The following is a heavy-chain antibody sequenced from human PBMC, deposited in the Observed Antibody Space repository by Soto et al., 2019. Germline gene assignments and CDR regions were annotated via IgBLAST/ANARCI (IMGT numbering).Heavy chain of an antibody. J-gene: IGHJ3*02. CDR1: AGSISSSNYY. D-gene: IGHD2-15*01. V-gene: IGHV4-39*01. CDR3: ARPPVAGRGGAFDI. CDR2: IYYSGST. Sequence: QLQLQESGPGLVKPSETLSLTCTVSAGSISSSNYYWGWIRQPPGKGMEWIGNIYYSGSTYYNPSLKSRGTISINTSKNQFSLRLTSVTAADTAVYYCARPPVAGRGGAFDIWGQGTMVTVSS.